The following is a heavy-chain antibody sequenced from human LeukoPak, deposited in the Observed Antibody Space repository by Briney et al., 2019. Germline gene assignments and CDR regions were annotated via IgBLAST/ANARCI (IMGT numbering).Heavy chain of an antibody. CDR2: INPNSGGT. J-gene: IGHJ4*02. CDR1: GYTFTDYF. D-gene: IGHD6-13*01. V-gene: IGHV1-2*02. Sequence: GASVKVSCKASGYTFTDYFMHWVRQAPGQGLEWMGWINPNSGGTYYAQKFQGRVTMTRDTSISTAYMELSRLRSNDTAVYYCARGVGYSSSIDYWGQGTLVTVSS. CDR3: ARGVGYSSSIDY.